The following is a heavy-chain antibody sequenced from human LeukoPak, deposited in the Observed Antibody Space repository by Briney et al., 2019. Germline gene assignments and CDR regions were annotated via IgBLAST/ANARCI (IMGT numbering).Heavy chain of an antibody. V-gene: IGHV4-30-4*08. CDR2: IYYSGST. Sequence: KPSQTLSLTCTVSGGSISGGDYYWSWIRQPPGKGLEWIGYIYYSGSTYYNPSLKSRVTISVDTSKNQFSLKLSSVTAADTAVYYCARQLTYYYDSSGYLFWGQGTLVTVSS. CDR3: ARQLTYYYDSSGYLF. CDR1: GGSISGGDYY. J-gene: IGHJ4*02. D-gene: IGHD3-22*01.